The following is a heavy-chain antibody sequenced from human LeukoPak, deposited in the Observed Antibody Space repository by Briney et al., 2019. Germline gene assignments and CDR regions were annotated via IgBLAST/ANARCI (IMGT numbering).Heavy chain of an antibody. CDR2: ISFDGSNK. V-gene: IGHV3-33*05. Sequence: GGSLRHSCAASGFVFSTYGMHWVRQAPGKGLEWLSFISFDGSNKKSVDSVEGRFTLSRDNSKNTLYLQMNSLRVEDTAVYYCARAYGAATIFYWGQGTLVTVSS. CDR3: ARAYGAATIFY. D-gene: IGHD5-24*01. CDR1: GFVFSTYG. J-gene: IGHJ4*02.